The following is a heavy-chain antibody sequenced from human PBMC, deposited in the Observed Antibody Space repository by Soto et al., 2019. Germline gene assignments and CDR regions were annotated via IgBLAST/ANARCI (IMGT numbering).Heavy chain of an antibody. D-gene: IGHD2-15*01. V-gene: IGHV3-66*01. CDR2: IYSGGST. Sequence: GGSLRLSCAASGFTVSSNYMSWVRQAPGKGLEWVSVIYSGGSTYYADSVKGRFTISRDNSKNTLYLQMNSLRAEDTAVYYCARDHCSGGSCYGEYNLFDPWGQGTLVTVSS. CDR3: ARDHCSGGSCYGEYNLFDP. CDR1: GFTVSSNY. J-gene: IGHJ5*02.